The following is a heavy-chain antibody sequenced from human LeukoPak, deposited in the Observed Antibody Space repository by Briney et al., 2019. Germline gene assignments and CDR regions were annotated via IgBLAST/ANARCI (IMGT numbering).Heavy chain of an antibody. Sequence: PGGSLRLSCAASGFTFSSYDMHWVRQAPGKGLEWVSAIGPAGDTYYPSSVKGRFTTFRENAENSLYLQMNRLRAGDTAVYFCAREGTGDDDAFDIWGQGTMVTVSS. J-gene: IGHJ3*02. CDR3: AREGTGDDDAFDI. V-gene: IGHV3-13*01. D-gene: IGHD7-27*01. CDR1: GFTFSSYD. CDR2: IGPAGDT.